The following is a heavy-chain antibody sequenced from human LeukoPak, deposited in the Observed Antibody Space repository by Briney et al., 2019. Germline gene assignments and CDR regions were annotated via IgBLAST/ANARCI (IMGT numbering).Heavy chain of an antibody. J-gene: IGHJ6*03. CDR3: ARGQSYYYYMDV. Sequence: ASVKVSCKASGYTFTGYYIHWVRQAPGQGLEWMGWINPNINGTNYAQKFQGRVTMTGDRSISTAYVELSRLRSDDTAVYYCARGQSYYYYMDVWGKGTTVTISS. CDR2: INPNINGT. V-gene: IGHV1-2*02. CDR1: GYTFTGYY.